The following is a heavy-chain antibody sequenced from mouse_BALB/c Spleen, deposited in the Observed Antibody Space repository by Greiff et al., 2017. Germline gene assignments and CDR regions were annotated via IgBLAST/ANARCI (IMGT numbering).Heavy chain of an antibody. J-gene: IGHJ2*01. CDR2: ISSGGSYT. CDR3: TREGEVDDSICVDY. CDR1: GFTFSSYT. Sequence: EVHLVESGGGLVKPGGSLKLSCAASGFTFSSYTMSWVRQTPEKRLEWVATISSGGSYTYYPDSVKGRFTISRDNAKNTLYLQMSSLKSEDTAMYYCTREGEVDDSICVDYWGRGSTVTVSS. D-gene: IGHD6-2*01. V-gene: IGHV5-6-4*01.